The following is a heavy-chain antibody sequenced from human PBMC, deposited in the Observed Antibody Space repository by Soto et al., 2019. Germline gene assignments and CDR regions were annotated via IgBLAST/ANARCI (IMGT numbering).Heavy chain of an antibody. Sequence: PSETLSLTCTVSGGSIRSYYWRWIRQSPGRGLEWIGYVHYSGTTNYNPSLKSRVAMSLDSSKRQFSLTLNSVTAADTAVYYCARGTALIYGDYPGAGYFDFWGQGIQVTVSS. D-gene: IGHD4-17*01. CDR3: ARGTALIYGDYPGAGYFDF. CDR1: GGSIRSYY. V-gene: IGHV4-59*01. J-gene: IGHJ4*02. CDR2: VHYSGTT.